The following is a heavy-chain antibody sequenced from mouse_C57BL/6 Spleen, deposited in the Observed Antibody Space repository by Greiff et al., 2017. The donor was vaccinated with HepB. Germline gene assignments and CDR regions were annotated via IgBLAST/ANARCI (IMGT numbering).Heavy chain of an antibody. CDR2: IYPGDGDT. D-gene: IGHD1-1*01. Sequence: VQLVESGAELVKPGASVKISCKASGYAFSSYWMNWVKQRPGKGLEWIGQIYPGDGDTNYNGKFKGKATLTADKSSSTAYMQLSSLTSEDSAVYFCARGITTVVATNAMDYWGQGTSVTVSS. CDR1: GYAFSSYW. V-gene: IGHV1-80*01. CDR3: ARGITTVVATNAMDY. J-gene: IGHJ4*01.